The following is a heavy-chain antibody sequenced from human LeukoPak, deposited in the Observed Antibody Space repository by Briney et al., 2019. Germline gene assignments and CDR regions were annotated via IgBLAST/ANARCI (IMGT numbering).Heavy chain of an antibody. J-gene: IGHJ3*02. CDR2: INHSGST. D-gene: IGHD2-21*01. V-gene: IGHV4-34*01. CDR3: ARGGVWAFDI. CDR1: GFTMSSYW. Sequence: PGGSLRLSCAASGFTMSSYWMSWVRQAPGKGLEWIGEINHSGSTNYNPSLKSRVTISVDTSKNQFSLKLSSVTAADTAVYYCARGGVWAFDIWGQGTMVTVSS.